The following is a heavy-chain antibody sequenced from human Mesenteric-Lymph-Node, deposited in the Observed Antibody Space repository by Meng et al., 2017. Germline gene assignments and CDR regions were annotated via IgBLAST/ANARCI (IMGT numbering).Heavy chain of an antibody. CDR2: INPSGGST. Sequence: ASVKVSCKASGYTFTSYYMHWVRQAPGQGLEWMGIINPSGGSTSYAQKFQGRVTMTRDTSTSTVYMELNSLRAEDTAVYYCARFEVDYGDYVYFDYWGQGTLVTVSS. J-gene: IGHJ4*02. CDR3: ARFEVDYGDYVYFDY. D-gene: IGHD4-17*01. V-gene: IGHV1-46*01. CDR1: GYTFTSYY.